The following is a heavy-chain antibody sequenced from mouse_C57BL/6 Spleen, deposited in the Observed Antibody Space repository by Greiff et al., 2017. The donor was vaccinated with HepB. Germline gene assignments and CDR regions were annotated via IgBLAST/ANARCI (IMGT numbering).Heavy chain of an antibody. V-gene: IGHV1-52*01. Sequence: VQLQQPGAELVRPGSSVKLSCKASGYTFTSYWMHWVKQRPIQGLEWIGNIDPSDSETHYNQKFKDKATLTVDKSSSTAYMQLSSLTSEDSAVYYCARLYYYGSLDYWGQGTTLTVSS. CDR2: IDPSDSET. CDR3: ARLYYYGSLDY. J-gene: IGHJ2*01. CDR1: GYTFTSYW. D-gene: IGHD1-1*01.